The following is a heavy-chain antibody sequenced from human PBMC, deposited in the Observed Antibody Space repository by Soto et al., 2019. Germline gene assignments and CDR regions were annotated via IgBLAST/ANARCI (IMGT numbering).Heavy chain of an antibody. V-gene: IGHV1-2*02. CDR3: VRDQAAVAGSYYYYYGMDV. CDR1: GYIFTDYH. J-gene: IGHJ6*02. CDR2: INPNSGGT. D-gene: IGHD6-19*01. Sequence: ASVKVSCKTSGYIFTDYHMHWVRQAPGQGLEWMGWINPNSGGTNYAQKFQGRVTMTRDTSISTAYMELSRLRSDDTAVYFCVRDQAAVAGSYYYYYGMDVWGQGTRVTVSS.